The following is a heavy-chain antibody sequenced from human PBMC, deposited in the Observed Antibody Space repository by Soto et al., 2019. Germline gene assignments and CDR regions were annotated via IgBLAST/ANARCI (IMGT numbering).Heavy chain of an antibody. CDR2: IYSGGST. CDR1: GFTVSSNY. Sequence: LRVSCAASGFTVSSNYMSWVRQAPGKGLEWVSVIYSGGSTYYADSVKGRFTISRDNSKNTLYLQMNGLRAEDTAVYYCARASDYYDSSGTVDYWGQGTLVTVSS. V-gene: IGHV3-53*01. J-gene: IGHJ4*02. CDR3: ARASDYYDSSGTVDY. D-gene: IGHD3-22*01.